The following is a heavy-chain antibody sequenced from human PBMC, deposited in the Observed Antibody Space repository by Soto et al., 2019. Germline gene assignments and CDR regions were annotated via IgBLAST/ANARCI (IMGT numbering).Heavy chain of an antibody. CDR1: GGTFSSYA. J-gene: IGHJ6*02. CDR3: ASSFLEDSGSYYYYGMDV. Sequence: GASVKVSGKASGGTFSSYAISWVRQAPGQGLEWMGGIIPIFGTANYAQKFQGRVTITADKSTSTAYMELGSLRSEDTAVYYCASSFLEDSGSYYYYGMDVWGQGTTVTVSS. V-gene: IGHV1-69*06. CDR2: IIPIFGTA. D-gene: IGHD3-3*01.